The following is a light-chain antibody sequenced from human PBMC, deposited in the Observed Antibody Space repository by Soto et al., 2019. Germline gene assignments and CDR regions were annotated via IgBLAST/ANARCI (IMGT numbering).Light chain of an antibody. CDR1: SSDVGCYNS. CDR2: EVS. CDR3: NSYRHSTTLV. J-gene: IGLJ1*01. Sequence: QSVLTQPASVSGSPGQSITSSCTGTSSDVGCYNSVSWFQQHPSKAPKLIIYEVSHRPSGVSIRFSGSKSGNTASLTISGLQAEDEADYYCNSYRHSTTLVFGTGTKLTVL. V-gene: IGLV2-14*01.